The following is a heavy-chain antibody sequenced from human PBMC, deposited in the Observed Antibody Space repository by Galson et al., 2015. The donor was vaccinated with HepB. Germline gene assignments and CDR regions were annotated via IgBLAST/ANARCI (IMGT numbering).Heavy chain of an antibody. CDR1: GGTFSSYA. Sequence: SVKVSCKASGGTFSSYAISWVRQAPGQGLEWMGGIIPIFGTANYAQKFQGRVTITADESTSTAYMELSSLRSEDTAVYYCARDPGYKNYYGLSRVYYMDVWGKGTTVTVSS. J-gene: IGHJ6*03. D-gene: IGHD3-10*01. V-gene: IGHV1-69*13. CDR3: ARDPGYKNYYGLSRVYYMDV. CDR2: IIPIFGTA.